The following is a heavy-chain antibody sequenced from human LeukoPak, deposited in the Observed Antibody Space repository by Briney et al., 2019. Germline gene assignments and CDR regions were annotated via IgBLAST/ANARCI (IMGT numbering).Heavy chain of an antibody. CDR2: IRGSGGST. V-gene: IGHV3-23*01. CDR1: GLTFSGIA. Sequence: GGSLNPSGPAPGLTFSGIARTGFRKAPGKGLGGFPAIRGSGGSTYYAGSVKGRFTISRDNSKNPLYLQMNSLRAEDTAVYYCAKGMGGGQLYSILDYWGQGTLVTVSS. J-gene: IGHJ4*02. CDR3: AKGMGGGQLYSILDY. D-gene: IGHD6-6*01.